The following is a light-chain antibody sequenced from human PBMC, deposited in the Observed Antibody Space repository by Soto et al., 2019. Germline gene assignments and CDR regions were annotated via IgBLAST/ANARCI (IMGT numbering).Light chain of an antibody. CDR3: LQDYNLPYT. J-gene: IGKJ2*01. V-gene: IGKV3D-7*01. CDR2: GAS. Sequence: EIVMTQSPATLSLSPGERATFSCRASQSISSSYLSWYQHKPGQAPSLLIYGASTRATGIPARFSGSGSGTDFTLTISSLQTEDFAVYYCLQDYNLPYTLGQGTKLEIK. CDR1: QSISSSY.